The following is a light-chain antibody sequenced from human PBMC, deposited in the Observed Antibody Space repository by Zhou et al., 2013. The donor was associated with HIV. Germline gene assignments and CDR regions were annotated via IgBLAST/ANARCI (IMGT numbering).Light chain of an antibody. Sequence: IVLTQSPGTLSLSPGERATLSCRASQSIRSGYLAWYQQKPGQAPRLLIYDVSSRATGIPDRFSGSGSGTDFTLTISRLEPEDFAVYYCQQYVGSLRSFGQGTKLEIK. CDR1: QSIRSGY. CDR2: DVS. J-gene: IGKJ2*04. V-gene: IGKV3-20*01. CDR3: QQYVGSLRS.